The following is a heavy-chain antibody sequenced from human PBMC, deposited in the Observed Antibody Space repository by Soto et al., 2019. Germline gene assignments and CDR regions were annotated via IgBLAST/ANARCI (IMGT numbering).Heavy chain of an antibody. CDR2: MSHSGGT. D-gene: IGHD3-10*01. Sequence: SETLSLTCAVYGGFVSSGSYYWSWIRQPPGKGLEWIGEMSHSGGTHFNPSLKSRVTISVDTSKNQFSLKLSSVTAADTAVYYCATSRPPITMVRPRYYYYYMDVWGKGTTVTVSS. CDR1: GGFVSSGSYY. J-gene: IGHJ6*03. V-gene: IGHV4-61*01. CDR3: ATSRPPITMVRPRYYYYYMDV.